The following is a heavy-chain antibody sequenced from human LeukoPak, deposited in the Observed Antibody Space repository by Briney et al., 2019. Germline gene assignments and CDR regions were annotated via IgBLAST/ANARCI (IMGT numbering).Heavy chain of an antibody. CDR2: ICGDGSKK. CDR3: AKISSRAESNFDH. Sequence: GGSLRLSCAASGFTFSTYAMRWVRQAPGKGLEWVSFICGDGSKKYYADSVKGRFAISRDNSKNTLYLQMNSLRPEDTALYFCAKISSRAESNFDHWRQGTGLSVPS. V-gene: IGHV3-30*02. D-gene: IGHD2/OR15-2a*01. CDR1: GFTFSTYA. J-gene: IGHJ4*02.